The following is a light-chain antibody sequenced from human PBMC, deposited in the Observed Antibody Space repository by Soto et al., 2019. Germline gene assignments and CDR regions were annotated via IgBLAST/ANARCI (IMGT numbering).Light chain of an antibody. V-gene: IGKV3-20*01. J-gene: IGKJ4*01. Sequence: EFVLTQSPGTLSLSPGERATLSCRASQSVSSSYLAWYQQKPGQAPRILIYGASTRATGIPDRFSGSGSGTDLTHQLNILEPEDFAVYYCQQYGSSPTLTFGGGTKVEIK. CDR2: GAS. CDR3: QQYGSSPTLT. CDR1: QSVSSSY.